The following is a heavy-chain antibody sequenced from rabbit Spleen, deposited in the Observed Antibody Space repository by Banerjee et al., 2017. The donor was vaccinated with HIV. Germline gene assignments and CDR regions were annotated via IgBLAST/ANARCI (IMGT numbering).Heavy chain of an antibody. Sequence: QLEESGGDLVKPGASLTLTCTASGFTLSTYYMNWVRQAPGKGLEWIGYIDPVFGITYYANWVNGRFSISRENAQNTMFLQMTSLTAADTATYFCARDGAGGSYFALWGPGTLVTVS. D-gene: IGHD8-1*01. J-gene: IGHJ4*01. CDR2: IDPVFGIT. CDR1: GFTLSTYY. V-gene: IGHV1S7*01. CDR3: ARDGAGGSYFAL.